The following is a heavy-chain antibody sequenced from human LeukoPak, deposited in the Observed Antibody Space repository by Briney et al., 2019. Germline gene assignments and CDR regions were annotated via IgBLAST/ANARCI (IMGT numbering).Heavy chain of an antibody. J-gene: IGHJ4*02. CDR1: GYSFTNYG. Sequence: EASVKVSCKTSGYSFTNYGITWVRQAPGQGLEWMGWISAYNGNTNYAQKLQGRVTMTTDTSTSTAYMELRSLRSDDTAVYYCARDPQNYDSSGYSSLFDYWGQGTLVTVSS. V-gene: IGHV1-18*01. CDR2: ISAYNGNT. D-gene: IGHD3-22*01. CDR3: ARDPQNYDSSGYSSLFDY.